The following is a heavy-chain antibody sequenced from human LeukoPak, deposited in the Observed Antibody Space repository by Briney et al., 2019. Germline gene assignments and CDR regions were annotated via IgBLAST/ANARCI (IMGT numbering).Heavy chain of an antibody. J-gene: IGHJ6*03. Sequence: GESLKISCKGSGYSFTSYWIGWVRQMPGKGLEWMGIIYLGDSDTRYSPSFQGQVTISADKSISTAYLQWSSLKASDTAMYYCARLSGDYVNYYYYYMDVWGKGTTVTISS. D-gene: IGHD4-17*01. CDR2: IYLGDSDT. V-gene: IGHV5-51*01. CDR3: ARLSGDYVNYYYYYMDV. CDR1: GYSFTSYW.